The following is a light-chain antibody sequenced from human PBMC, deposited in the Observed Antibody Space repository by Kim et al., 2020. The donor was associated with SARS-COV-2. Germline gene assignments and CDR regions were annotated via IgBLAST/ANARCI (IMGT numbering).Light chain of an antibody. V-gene: IGLV1-40*01. J-gene: IGLJ1*01. Sequence: QPVLTQPPSVSGAPGQRVTISCTGSNSNIGAGYDIHWYQHLPGTAPRLLIYDNNIRPSGVPDRFSGSKSDSSASLAITGLQAEDEADYYCQSYDRSLIFVFGTGTKVTVL. CDR3: QSYDRSLIFV. CDR2: DNN. CDR1: NSNIGAGYD.